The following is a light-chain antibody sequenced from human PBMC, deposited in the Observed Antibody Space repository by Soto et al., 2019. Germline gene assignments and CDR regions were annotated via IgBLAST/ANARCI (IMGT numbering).Light chain of an antibody. V-gene: IGKV1-5*03. Sequence: DIQMTQSPSTLSASEGDRVTITCRASRSITTWLAWYQQKPGRAPKLLVYKASTLATGVPSRFSGSGSGTEFSLTISSLQPDDFGTYYCQCYSSYPWTFGQGTKVDIK. CDR2: KAS. J-gene: IGKJ1*01. CDR1: RSITTW. CDR3: QCYSSYPWT.